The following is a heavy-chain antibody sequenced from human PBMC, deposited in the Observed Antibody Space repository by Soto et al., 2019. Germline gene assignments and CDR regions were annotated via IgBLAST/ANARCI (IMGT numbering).Heavy chain of an antibody. V-gene: IGHV1-3*01. J-gene: IGHJ4*02. CDR2: LNAGNGNR. CDR3: AKDVDFWDIVADPAFDY. Sequence: ASVKVSCKASGYTFTNNAIHWVRQAPGQRLEWLGWLNAGNGNRKYSQKFQGRVTMTKDTSTSTAYMELRSLRSDDTAVYYCAKDVDFWDIVADPAFDYWGQGTLVTVSS. CDR1: GYTFTNNA. D-gene: IGHD5-12*01.